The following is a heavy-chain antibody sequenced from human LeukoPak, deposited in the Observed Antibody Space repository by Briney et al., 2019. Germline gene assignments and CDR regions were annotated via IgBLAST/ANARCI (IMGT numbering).Heavy chain of an antibody. Sequence: GGSLRLSCAASGFTFNIYAMTWVRQAPGKGLEWVSAISANGGYTFYADSAKGRLTISRDNFKNTVSLQMNRLRAEDTAVYYCVRLPGGSASCDTYRFDYWGQGTLVTVSS. D-gene: IGHD3-10*01. CDR2: ISANGGYT. CDR3: VRLPGGSASCDTYRFDY. J-gene: IGHJ4*02. V-gene: IGHV3-23*01. CDR1: GFTFNIYA.